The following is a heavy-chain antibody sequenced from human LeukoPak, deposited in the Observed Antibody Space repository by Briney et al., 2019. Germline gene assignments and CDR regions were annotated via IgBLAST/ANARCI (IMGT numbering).Heavy chain of an antibody. CDR3: AKSYDSSGYYHDAFDI. J-gene: IGHJ3*02. D-gene: IGHD3-22*01. V-gene: IGHV4-34*01. CDR1: GGSFSGYY. Sequence: SETLSLTCAVYGGSFSGYYWSWIRQPPGKGLEWIGEINHSGSTNYNPSLKSRVTISVDTSKNQFSLKLSFVTAADTAVYYCAKSYDSSGYYHDAFDIWGQGTMVTVSS. CDR2: INHSGST.